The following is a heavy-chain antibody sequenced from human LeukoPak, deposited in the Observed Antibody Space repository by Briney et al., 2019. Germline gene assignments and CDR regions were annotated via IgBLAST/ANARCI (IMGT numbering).Heavy chain of an antibody. J-gene: IGHJ5*02. Sequence: WASVKVSCKASGGTFSSYAISWVRQAPGQGLEWMGGIIPIFGTANYAQKFQGRVTITADESTSTAYMELSSLRSEDTAVYYCAREMELLGFHNWFDPWGQGTLVTVSS. CDR3: AREMELLGFHNWFDP. V-gene: IGHV1-69*13. CDR1: GGTFSSYA. D-gene: IGHD1-26*01. CDR2: IIPIFGTA.